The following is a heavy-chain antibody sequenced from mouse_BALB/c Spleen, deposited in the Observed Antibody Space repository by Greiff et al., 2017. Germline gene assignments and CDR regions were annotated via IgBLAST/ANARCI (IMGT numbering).Heavy chain of an antibody. V-gene: IGHV5-12-2*01. J-gene: IGHJ2*01. D-gene: IGHD1-1*01. CDR1: GFTFSSYT. Sequence: EVQLVESGGGLVQPGGSLKLSCAASGFTFSSYTMSWVRQTPEKRLEWVAYISNGGGSTYYPDTVKGRFTISRDNAKNTLYLQMSSLKSEDTAMYYCARLTTVVDYWGQGTTLTVSS. CDR3: ARLTTVVDY. CDR2: ISNGGGST.